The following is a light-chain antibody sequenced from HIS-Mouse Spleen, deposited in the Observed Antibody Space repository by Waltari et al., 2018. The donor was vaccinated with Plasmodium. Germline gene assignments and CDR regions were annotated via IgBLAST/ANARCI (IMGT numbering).Light chain of an antibody. Sequence: DIVMTQSSDYLAVSLGERATINCKSSQSVLYSSNNKNYLAWYQQKPGKPPKLLIDWASTRESGVPDRFSGSGSGTDFTLTISSLQAEDVAVYYCQQYYSTPLTFGGGTKVEIK. CDR2: WAS. V-gene: IGKV4-1*01. J-gene: IGKJ4*01. CDR3: QQYYSTPLT. CDR1: QSVLYSSNNKNY.